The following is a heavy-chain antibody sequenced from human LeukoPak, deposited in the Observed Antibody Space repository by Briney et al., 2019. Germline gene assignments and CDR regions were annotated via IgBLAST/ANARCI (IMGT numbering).Heavy chain of an antibody. Sequence: PGGSLRLSCAASGFTFSSYGMHWVRQAPGKGLEWVAVISYDGSNKYYADSVKGQFTISRDNSKNTLYLQMNSLRAEDTAVYYCAKDRLLTTVVPDAFDIWGQGTMVTVSS. J-gene: IGHJ3*02. CDR2: ISYDGSNK. CDR3: AKDRLLTTVVPDAFDI. V-gene: IGHV3-30*18. CDR1: GFTFSSYG. D-gene: IGHD4-23*01.